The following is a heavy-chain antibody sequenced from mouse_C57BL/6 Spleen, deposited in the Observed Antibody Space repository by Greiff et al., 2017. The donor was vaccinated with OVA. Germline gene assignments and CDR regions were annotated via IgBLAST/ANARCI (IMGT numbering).Heavy chain of an antibody. CDR2: ISNGGGST. J-gene: IGHJ2*01. D-gene: IGHD2-5*01. Sequence: EVQLVESGGGLVQPGGSLKLSCAASGFTFSDYYMYWVRQTPEKRLEWVAYISNGGGSTYYPDTVKGRFTISRDNAKNTLYLQMSRLKSEDTAMYYCAREGSNYYFDYWGQGTTLTVSS. V-gene: IGHV5-12*01. CDR3: AREGSNYYFDY. CDR1: GFTFSDYY.